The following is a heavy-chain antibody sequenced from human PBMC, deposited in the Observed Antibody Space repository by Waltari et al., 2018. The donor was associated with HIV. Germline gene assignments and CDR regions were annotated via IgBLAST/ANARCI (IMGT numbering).Heavy chain of an antibody. CDR2: IYYSGGT. CDR3: ARHKASTRYHLLGEGLGN. Sequence: QLQLRESGPGLVKPSETLSLTCTVSGGSITNPDYYWGWIRQPPGKGLEWIATIYYSGGTYSSPSLKSQVTISVDTSKNQFSLKLTSVTAADTAVDYCARHKASTRYHLLGEGLGNWGPGTLVTVSS. V-gene: IGHV4-39*01. D-gene: IGHD3-22*01. J-gene: IGHJ4*02. CDR1: GGSITNPDYY.